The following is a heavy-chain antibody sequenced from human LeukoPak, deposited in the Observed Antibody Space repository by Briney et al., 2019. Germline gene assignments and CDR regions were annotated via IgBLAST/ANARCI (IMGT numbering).Heavy chain of an antibody. D-gene: IGHD2-21*01. CDR2: IHAYSGDT. CDR1: GYTFASYG. V-gene: IGHV1-18*01. CDR3: ARATTAYSGLTDY. Sequence: ASVKVSCKASGYTFASYGISWVRQAPGQGLEWMGWIHAYSGDTNYARKLQGRVTMTTDTSTSTAYMELRGLISDDTAVYYCARATTAYSGLTDYWGQGTLVTVSS. J-gene: IGHJ4*02.